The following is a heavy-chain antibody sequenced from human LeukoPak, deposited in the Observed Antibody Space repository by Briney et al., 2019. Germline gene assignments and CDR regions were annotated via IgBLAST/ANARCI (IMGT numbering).Heavy chain of an antibody. D-gene: IGHD3-10*01. V-gene: IGHV1-69*13. CDR1: GGTFSSYA. CDR2: IIPIFGTA. Sequence: SVKVSCKASGGTFSSYAISWVRQAPGQGLEWMGGIIPIFGTANYAQKFQGRVTITADESTSTAYMELSSLRSEDTAVYYCAIRITMVRGVMGYYYYMDVWGKGTTVTVSS. J-gene: IGHJ6*03. CDR3: AIRITMVRGVMGYYYYMDV.